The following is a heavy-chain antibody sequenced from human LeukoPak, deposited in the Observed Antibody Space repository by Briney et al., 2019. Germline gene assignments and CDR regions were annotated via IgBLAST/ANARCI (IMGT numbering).Heavy chain of an antibody. CDR3: ARVRVWSRIAAESDY. Sequence: PSETLSLTCTVSGGSISSYYWSWIRQPPGKGLEWIGYIYYSGSTNYNPSLKSRVTISVDTSKNQFSLKLSSVTAADTAVYYCARVRVWSRIAAESDYWGQGTLVTVSS. CDR1: GGSISSYY. CDR2: IYYSGST. D-gene: IGHD6-6*01. J-gene: IGHJ4*02. V-gene: IGHV4-59*01.